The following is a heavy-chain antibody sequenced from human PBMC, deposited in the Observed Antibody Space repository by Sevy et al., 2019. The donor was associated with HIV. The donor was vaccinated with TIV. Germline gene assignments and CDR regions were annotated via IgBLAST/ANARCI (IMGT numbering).Heavy chain of an antibody. CDR2: IYSGDRT. J-gene: IGHJ6*02. D-gene: IGHD3-22*01. CDR3: ARDRVTYYYDSSRYYTSGYGMDI. Sequence: GGSLRLSCAASGFTVSSNYMSWVRQAPGKGLEWVSVIYSGDRTDYADSVKGRFTISRDNSKNTLYLQMNSLRAEDTAVYYCARDRVTYYYDSSRYYTSGYGMDIWGQGTTVTVSS. CDR1: GFTVSSNY. V-gene: IGHV3-53*01.